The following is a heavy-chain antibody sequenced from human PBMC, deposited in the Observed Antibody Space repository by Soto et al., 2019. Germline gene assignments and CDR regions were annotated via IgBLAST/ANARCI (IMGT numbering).Heavy chain of an antibody. J-gene: IGHJ4*02. CDR2: IYPGDSDT. CDR1: GYSFTSYW. Sequence: TGXSRKISGKGSGYSFTSYWIGWVRQMPVKGLEWMGIIYPGDSDTRYSPSFQGQVTISADKSISTAYLQWSSLKASDTAMYYCASSITGTTGPNTFDYWGQGTLVTVSS. V-gene: IGHV5-51*01. D-gene: IGHD1-20*01. CDR3: ASSITGTTGPNTFDY.